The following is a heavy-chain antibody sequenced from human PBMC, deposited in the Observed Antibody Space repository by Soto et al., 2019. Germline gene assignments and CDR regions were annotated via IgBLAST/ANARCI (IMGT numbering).Heavy chain of an antibody. CDR2: IIPILGIA. V-gene: IGHV1-69*08. J-gene: IGHJ1*01. Sequence: QVQLVQSGAEVKKPGSSVKVSCKASGGTFSSYTISWVRQAPGQGLEWMGRIIPILGIANYAQKFQGRVTIAADNSTSTGYMELSSLRSKDTAVYYCARDYDFWSGHKDVLGVFQHWGQGTLVTVSS. CDR3: ARDYDFWSGHKDVLGVFQH. CDR1: GGTFSSYT. D-gene: IGHD3-3*01.